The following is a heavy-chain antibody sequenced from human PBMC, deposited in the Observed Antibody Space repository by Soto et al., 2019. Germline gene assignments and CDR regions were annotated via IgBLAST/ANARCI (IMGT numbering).Heavy chain of an antibody. CDR3: AQTWGSYREVFDY. D-gene: IGHD3-16*02. J-gene: IGHJ4*02. CDR1: GFTFSSHL. Sequence: PRGSLRLSCAASGFTFSSHLMHWVRQAPGQGLEWVSGISGIGGGGSTFYTDSVKGRFTISRDNSKNTLYLQMSSLRVEDTAIYYCAQTWGSYREVFDYWGQGTLVTVSS. V-gene: IGHV3-23*01. CDR2: ISGIGGGGST.